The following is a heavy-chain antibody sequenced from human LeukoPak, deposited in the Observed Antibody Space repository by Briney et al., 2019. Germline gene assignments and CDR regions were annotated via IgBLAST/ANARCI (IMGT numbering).Heavy chain of an antibody. CDR2: TSSDDSNQ. V-gene: IGHV3-30*04. D-gene: IGHD3-10*01. CDR1: GFTVNTYA. Sequence: GGSLRLSCAASGFTVNTYAIHWVRQAPGKGLEWVALTSSDDSNQQYADSAKGRFTISRDNSRNTIFLQMNTLRAEDTAVYYCARGDGPGSYLIDYWGQGTLVTASS. J-gene: IGHJ4*02. CDR3: ARGDGPGSYLIDY.